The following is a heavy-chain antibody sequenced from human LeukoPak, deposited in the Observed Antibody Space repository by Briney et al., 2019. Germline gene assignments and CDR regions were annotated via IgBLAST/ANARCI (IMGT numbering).Heavy chain of an antibody. J-gene: IGHJ6*02. D-gene: IGHD3-22*01. CDR3: ARGMIVVVMHRYYYGMDV. Sequence: ASVKVSCQASGYTFTSYYMHWVRQAPGQGLEWMGIVNPSGGSTSYAQKFQGRVTMIRDTSTSTVYMELSSLRSEDTAVYYCARGMIVVVMHRYYYGMDVWGQGTTVTVSS. V-gene: IGHV1-46*01. CDR2: VNPSGGST. CDR1: GYTFTSYY.